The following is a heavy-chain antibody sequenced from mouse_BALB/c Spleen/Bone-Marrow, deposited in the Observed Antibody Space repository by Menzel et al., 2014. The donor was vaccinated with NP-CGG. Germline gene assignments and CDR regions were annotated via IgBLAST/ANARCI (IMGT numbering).Heavy chain of an antibody. D-gene: IGHD1-2*01. V-gene: IGHV1-14*01. Sequence: VQLQQSGPELVKPGASVEMSCKASGYTFTSYVMHWVKQKPGQGLEWIGYINPYNDGTKYSEKFKGKATLTSDKSSSTAYMELSSLTSEDSAVYYCTRGLLRLGSDYWGQGTTLTVSS. CDR2: INPYNDGT. CDR1: GYTFTSYV. J-gene: IGHJ2*01. CDR3: TRGLLRLGSDY.